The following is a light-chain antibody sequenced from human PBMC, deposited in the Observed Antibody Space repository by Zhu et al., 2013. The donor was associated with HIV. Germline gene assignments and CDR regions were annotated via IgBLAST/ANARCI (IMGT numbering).Light chain of an antibody. Sequence: DIRMTQSPSTLSAFVGDSVSITCRASQNIRTWLAWYQHKPGKAPLLLIYDATTLERGVPSRFSGSGSGTDFTLTISSLQPDDFATYYCQHYDSHSSAFGGGTSVEIK. CDR1: QNIRTW. CDR3: QHYDSHSSA. J-gene: IGKJ4*01. V-gene: IGKV1-5*01. CDR2: DAT.